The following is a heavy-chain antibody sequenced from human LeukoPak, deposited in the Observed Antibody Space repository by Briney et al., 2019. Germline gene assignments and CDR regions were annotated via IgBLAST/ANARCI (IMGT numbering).Heavy chain of an antibody. D-gene: IGHD3-22*01. CDR1: GGSISSYY. CDR3: ATHTEYYYDSSGYSSMDV. Sequence: SETLSLTCTVSGGSISSYYWSWIRQPPGKGLEWIGYIYYSGSTNYNPSLKSRVTISVDTSKNQFSLKLSSVTAADTAVYYCATHTEYYYDSSGYSSMDVWGQGTTVTVSS. J-gene: IGHJ6*02. V-gene: IGHV4-59*12. CDR2: IYYSGST.